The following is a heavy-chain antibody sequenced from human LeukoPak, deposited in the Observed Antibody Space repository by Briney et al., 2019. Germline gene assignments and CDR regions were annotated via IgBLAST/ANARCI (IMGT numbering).Heavy chain of an antibody. Sequence: GGSLRLSCAASGFTFDDYAMHWVRQAPGKGLEWVSGISWNSGSIGYADSVKGRFTISRDNAKDSLYLQMNSLRAEDMALYYCAKDRGKYYDIWGVSLDYWGQGTLVTVSS. D-gene: IGHD3-9*01. CDR2: ISWNSGSI. J-gene: IGHJ4*02. CDR1: GFTFDDYA. CDR3: AKDRGKYYDIWGVSLDY. V-gene: IGHV3-9*03.